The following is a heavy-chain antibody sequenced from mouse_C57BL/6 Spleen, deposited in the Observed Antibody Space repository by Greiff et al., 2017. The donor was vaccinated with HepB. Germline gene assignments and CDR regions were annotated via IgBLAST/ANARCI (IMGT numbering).Heavy chain of an antibody. V-gene: IGHV1-64*01. Sequence: QVQLQQPGAELVKPGASVKLSCKASGYTFTSYWMHWVKQRPGQGLEWIGMIHPNSGSTNYNEKFKSKATLTVDKSSSTAYMQLSSLTSEDSAVYYCARSDGRWYFDVWGTGTTVTVSS. CDR3: ARSDGRWYFDV. CDR1: GYTFTSYW. CDR2: IHPNSGST. J-gene: IGHJ1*03. D-gene: IGHD1-2*01.